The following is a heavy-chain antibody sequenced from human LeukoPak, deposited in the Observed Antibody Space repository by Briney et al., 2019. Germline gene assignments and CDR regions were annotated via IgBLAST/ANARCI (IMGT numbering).Heavy chain of an antibody. V-gene: IGHV4-38-2*01. Sequence: PSETLSLTCAVSGYSISSGYYWSWIRQPPRKGLEWIATINHSGETYYNPSLKSRVTISVDTSKNQFSLKLSSVTAAGTAIYYCARYTANKSGYSFDYWGQGTLVTVSS. CDR1: GYSISSGYY. CDR2: INHSGET. CDR3: ARYTANKSGYSFDY. J-gene: IGHJ4*02. D-gene: IGHD3-22*01.